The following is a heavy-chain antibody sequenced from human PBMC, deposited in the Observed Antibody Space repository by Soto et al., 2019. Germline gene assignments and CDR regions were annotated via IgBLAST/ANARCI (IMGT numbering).Heavy chain of an antibody. D-gene: IGHD1-26*01. Sequence: ASVKVSCKASGYIFTTYGMSWVRQAPGQGLEYMGWISGDGDKKKYVEKFQGRFTMTTDTPTRTASMELRSLTSDDTAIYYCVRDLMGDLYYWGQGTVVTVSS. J-gene: IGHJ4*01. V-gene: IGHV1-18*01. CDR2: ISGDGDKK. CDR1: GYIFTTYG. CDR3: VRDLMGDLYY.